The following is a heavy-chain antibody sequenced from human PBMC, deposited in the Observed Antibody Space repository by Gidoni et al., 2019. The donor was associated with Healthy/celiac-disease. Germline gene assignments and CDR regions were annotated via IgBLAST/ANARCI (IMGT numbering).Heavy chain of an antibody. CDR3: ARGPLTGTTSDAFDI. J-gene: IGHJ3*02. Sequence: QVQLVESGGGWVKPGGSLRLPCAASGFTFSAYYMSWIRQAPGKGLEWVSYISSSSSYTTYADAVKGRFTISSDNAKNSLYLQMNSMRAEDTAVYYCARGPLTGTTSDAFDIWGQGTMVTVSS. V-gene: IGHV3-11*06. CDR1: GFTFSAYY. D-gene: IGHD1-7*01. CDR2: ISSSSSYT.